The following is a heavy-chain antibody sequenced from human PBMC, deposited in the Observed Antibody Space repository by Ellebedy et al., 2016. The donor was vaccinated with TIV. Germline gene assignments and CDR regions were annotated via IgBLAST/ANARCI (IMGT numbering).Heavy chain of an antibody. V-gene: IGHV4-59*01. Sequence: SETLSLXXTVPGGSISSYYWSWIRQPPGKGLEWIGYIYYSGSTNYNPSLKSRVTISVDTSKNQFSLKLSSVTAADTAVYYCAGGDGYNYRFDYWGQGTLVNVSS. J-gene: IGHJ4*02. D-gene: IGHD5-24*01. CDR3: AGGDGYNYRFDY. CDR2: IYYSGST. CDR1: GGSISSYY.